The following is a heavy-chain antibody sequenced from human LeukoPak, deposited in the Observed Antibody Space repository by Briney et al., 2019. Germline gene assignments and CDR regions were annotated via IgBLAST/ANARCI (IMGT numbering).Heavy chain of an antibody. CDR2: ISGSGGST. J-gene: IGHJ3*02. Sequence: PGGSLRLSCAASGFAFSSYAMSWVRQAPGKGLEWVSAISGSGGSTYYADSVKGRFTISRDNSKNTLYLQMNSLRAEDTAVYYCAKDPRQALTIFGVVLPDAFDIWGQGTMVTVSS. D-gene: IGHD3-3*01. CDR1: GFAFSSYA. V-gene: IGHV3-23*01. CDR3: AKDPRQALTIFGVVLPDAFDI.